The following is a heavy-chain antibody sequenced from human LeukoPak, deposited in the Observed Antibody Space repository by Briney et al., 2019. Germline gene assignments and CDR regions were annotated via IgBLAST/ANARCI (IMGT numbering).Heavy chain of an antibody. J-gene: IGHJ4*02. Sequence: KAGGSLRLSCAASGFTFSSYAMSWVRQPPGKGLEWIGEINHSGSTNYNPSLKSRVTISVDTSKNQFSLKLSSVTAADTAVYYCARGPPYSYGSSTLLSGYYFDYWGQGTLVTVSS. CDR2: INHSGST. V-gene: IGHV4-34*01. CDR1: GFTFSSYA. D-gene: IGHD5-18*01. CDR3: ARGPPYSYGSSTLLSGYYFDY.